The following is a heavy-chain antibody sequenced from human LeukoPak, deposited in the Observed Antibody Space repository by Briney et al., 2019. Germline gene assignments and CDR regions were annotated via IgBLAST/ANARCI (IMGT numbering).Heavy chain of an antibody. Sequence: GGPLRLSCAASGFTFSNYYMTWIRQAPGKGLQWISFISDSGNTIYYADSVEGRFTISRDNAKNSLYLQMHSLRAEDTAMYYCARSTLPGRSGRTEFFQHWGQGTLVTVSS. CDR3: ARSTLPGRSGRTEFFQH. J-gene: IGHJ1*01. CDR1: GFTFSNYY. D-gene: IGHD6-19*01. CDR2: ISDSGNTI. V-gene: IGHV3-11*01.